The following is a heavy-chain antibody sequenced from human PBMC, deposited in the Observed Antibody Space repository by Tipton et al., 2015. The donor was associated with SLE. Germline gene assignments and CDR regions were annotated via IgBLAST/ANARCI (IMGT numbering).Heavy chain of an antibody. V-gene: IGHV3-30*04. CDR2: ISYDGSNK. D-gene: IGHD6-13*01. CDR3: ARGGWQQLAGSDAFDY. J-gene: IGHJ4*02. Sequence: SLRLSCAASGFTFSSYAMHWVRQAPGKGLEWVAVISYDGSNKYYADSVKGRFTISRDNSKNTLYLQMNSLRAEDTAVYYCARGGWQQLAGSDAFDYWGQGTLVTVSS. CDR1: GFTFSSYA.